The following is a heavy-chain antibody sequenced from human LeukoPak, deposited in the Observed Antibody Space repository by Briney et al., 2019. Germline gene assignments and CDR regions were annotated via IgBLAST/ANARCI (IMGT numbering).Heavy chain of an antibody. CDR2: IYYSGST. CDR1: GGSISSYY. CDR3: ARLSSSSDWAKGYWFDP. V-gene: IGHV4-59*01. J-gene: IGHJ5*02. Sequence: SETLSLTCTVSGGSISSYYWSWIRQPPGKGLEWIGYIYYSGSTNYNPSLKSRVTISVDTSKNQFSLKLSSVTAADTAVYYCARLSSSSDWAKGYWFDPWGQGTLVTVSS. D-gene: IGHD6-6*01.